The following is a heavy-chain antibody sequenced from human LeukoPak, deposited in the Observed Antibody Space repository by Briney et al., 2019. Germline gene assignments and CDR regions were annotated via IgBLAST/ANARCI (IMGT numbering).Heavy chain of an antibody. D-gene: IGHD3-10*01. CDR1: GGSISSSSYY. CDR2: IYYSGST. CDR3: ARHTSMVRGVMKYYFDY. V-gene: IGHV4-39*01. Sequence: SETLSLTCTVSGGSISSSSYYWVWMRQPPGMGLEWIGSIYYSGSTYYNPSLKSRVTISVDTSKNQFSLRLNSVTAADTAVYYCARHTSMVRGVMKYYFDYWGQGTLATVSS. J-gene: IGHJ4*02.